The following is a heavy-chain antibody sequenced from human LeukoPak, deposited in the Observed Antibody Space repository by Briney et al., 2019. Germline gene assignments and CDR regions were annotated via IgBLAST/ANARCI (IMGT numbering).Heavy chain of an antibody. CDR1: GFTFNSFG. V-gene: IGHV3-33*06. CDR2: IWSDGKTA. D-gene: IGHD2/OR15-2a*01. Sequence: GRSLRLSCAASGFTFNSFGMDWVRQVPGNGLEWVAVIWSDGKTAHYADSVKGRFTISRDSSENTLYLQMNSLRSEDTDVYSCVKETAGDATFHFDSWGQGTLVTVSS. CDR3: VKETAGDATFHFDS. J-gene: IGHJ4*02.